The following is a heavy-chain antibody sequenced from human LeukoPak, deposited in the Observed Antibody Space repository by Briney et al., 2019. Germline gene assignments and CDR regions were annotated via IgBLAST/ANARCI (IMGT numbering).Heavy chain of an antibody. V-gene: IGHV3-30*02. D-gene: IGHD5-18*01. CDR1: GFTFSSYG. Sequence: GGSLRLSCPASGFTFSSYGMHWVRQAPGKGLEWVAFIRYDGSNKYYADSVKGRFTISRDNSKNTLYLQMNSLRAEDTAVYYCAKDAGYSYGTDYWGQGTLVTVSS. CDR2: IRYDGSNK. CDR3: AKDAGYSYGTDY. J-gene: IGHJ4*02.